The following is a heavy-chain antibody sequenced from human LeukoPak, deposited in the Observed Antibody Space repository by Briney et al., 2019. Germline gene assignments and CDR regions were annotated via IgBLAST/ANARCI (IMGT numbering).Heavy chain of an antibody. Sequence: GGSLRLSCAGSGFTFYKYGMNWVRQAPGKGLEWISSIGGSATDIYYADSVKGRFTISRDNAKNSLNLQINTPRDEDTAVYYRARAAYANSNSYPPGYWGRGTLVTVSS. V-gene: IGHV3-21*01. CDR1: GFTFYKYG. CDR3: ARAAYANSNSYPPGY. D-gene: IGHD4-23*01. J-gene: IGHJ4*02. CDR2: IGGSATDI.